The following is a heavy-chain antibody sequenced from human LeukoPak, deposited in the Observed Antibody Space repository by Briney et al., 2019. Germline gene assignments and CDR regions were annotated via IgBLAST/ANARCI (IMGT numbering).Heavy chain of an antibody. J-gene: IGHJ4*02. Sequence: AGSLRLSCAASGFTFSSYAMSWVRQAPGKGLEWVSSISGSGDNTYYADSVKGRFTISRDNSKNTLFLQMNSLKVDDTAVYYCAKGGGGVLASWGQGNLVTVSS. V-gene: IGHV3-23*01. CDR3: AKGGGGVLAS. CDR1: GFTFSSYA. CDR2: ISGSGDNT. D-gene: IGHD3-16*01.